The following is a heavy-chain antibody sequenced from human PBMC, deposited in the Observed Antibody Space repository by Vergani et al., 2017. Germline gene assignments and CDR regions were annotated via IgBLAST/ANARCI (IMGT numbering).Heavy chain of an antibody. CDR1: GGSISSSSYY. CDR3: ARIGGAAADLFWFDP. D-gene: IGHD6-13*01. V-gene: IGHV4-39*07. Sequence: QLQLQESGPGLVKPSETLSLTCTVSGGSISSSSYYWGWIRQPPGKGLEWIGSIYYSGSTNYNPSLKSRVTISVDTSKNQFSLKLSSVTAADTAVYYCARIGGAAADLFWFDPWGQGTLVTVSS. CDR2: IYYSGST. J-gene: IGHJ5*02.